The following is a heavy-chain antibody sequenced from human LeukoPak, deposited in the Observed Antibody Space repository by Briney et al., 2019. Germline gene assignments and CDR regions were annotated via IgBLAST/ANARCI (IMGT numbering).Heavy chain of an antibody. V-gene: IGHV1-18*01. CDR2: ISAYNGNT. CDR1: GYTFTSYG. D-gene: IGHD3-10*01. Sequence: GASVKVSCKASGYTFTSYGISWVRQAPGQGLEWMGWISAYNGNTNYAQKFQGRVTMTEDTSTDTAYMELSSLRSEDTAVYYCATEGTMVRGVIRVFDYWGQGTLVTVSS. CDR3: ATEGTMVRGVIRVFDY. J-gene: IGHJ4*02.